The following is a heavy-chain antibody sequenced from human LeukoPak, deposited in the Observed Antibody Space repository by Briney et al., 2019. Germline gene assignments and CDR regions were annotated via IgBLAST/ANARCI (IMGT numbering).Heavy chain of an antibody. D-gene: IGHD1-26*01. V-gene: IGHV4-39*07. Sequence: SETLSLTCTVSGGSISSSSYYWGWIRQPPGKGLEWIGSIYYSGSTYYNPSLKSRVTISVDTSKNQFSLKLSSVTAADTAVYYCARDWDLGANWFDPWGQGTLVTVSS. CDR2: IYYSGST. CDR3: ARDWDLGANWFDP. CDR1: GGSISSSSYY. J-gene: IGHJ5*02.